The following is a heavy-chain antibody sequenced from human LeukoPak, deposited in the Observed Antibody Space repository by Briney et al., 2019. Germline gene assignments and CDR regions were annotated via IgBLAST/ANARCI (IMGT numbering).Heavy chain of an antibody. CDR1: GYTFTDYH. CDR2: VFPHSGDT. J-gene: IGHJ1*01. Sequence: ASVKVSCKASGYTFTDYHIHWVRQAPGEGLEWVGWVFPHSGDTYYAQRFHGRVAMTTDTSINTAYMELSRLKSDDTGVYFCARPPRDLVSAAPFPFWGQGTLVTVSS. CDR3: ARPPRDLVSAAPFPF. D-gene: IGHD5/OR15-5a*01. V-gene: IGHV1-2*02.